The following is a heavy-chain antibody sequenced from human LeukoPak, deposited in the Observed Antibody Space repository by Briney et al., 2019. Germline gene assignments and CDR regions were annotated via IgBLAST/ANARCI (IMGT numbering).Heavy chain of an antibody. CDR1: GYTLTELS. Sequence: ASVKVSCKVSGYTLTELSMHWVRQAPGKGLEWMGGFDPEDGETIYAQKFQGRVTMTEDTSTDTAYMELSSLRSEDTAVYYCATPGGYSGSYHLGYWGQGTLATVSS. CDR2: FDPEDGET. CDR3: ATPGGYSGSYHLGY. D-gene: IGHD1-26*01. J-gene: IGHJ4*02. V-gene: IGHV1-24*01.